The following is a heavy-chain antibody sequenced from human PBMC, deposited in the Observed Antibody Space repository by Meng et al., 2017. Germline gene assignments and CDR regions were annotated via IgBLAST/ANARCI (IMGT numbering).Heavy chain of an antibody. CDR2: INPSGGST. Sequence: VQLVRVGAEVKKPGASVRVSGKASGYSLTGYFMHWVRQAPGQGLEWMGIINPSGGSTSYAQKFQGRVTMTRDTSTSTVYMELSSLRSEDTAVYYCARAAEVATIDFADYWGQGTLVTVSS. CDR3: ARAAEVATIDFADY. D-gene: IGHD5-24*01. CDR1: GYSLTGYF. V-gene: IGHV1-46*01. J-gene: IGHJ4*02.